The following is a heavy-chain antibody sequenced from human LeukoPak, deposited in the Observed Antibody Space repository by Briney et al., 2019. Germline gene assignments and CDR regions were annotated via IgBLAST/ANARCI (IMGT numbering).Heavy chain of an antibody. J-gene: IGHJ5*02. V-gene: IGHV3-33*01. CDR3: VRVAVAGNLNNWFDP. CDR2: IWYDGSNK. CDR1: GFTFSNYG. D-gene: IGHD6-19*01. Sequence: GRSLRLSCAASGFTFSNYGVHWVRQAPGKGLEWVAVIWYDGSNKYYADSVKGRFTISRDNSKNTLYLQMNSLRAEDTAVYYCVRVAVAGNLNNWFDPWGREPWSPSPQ.